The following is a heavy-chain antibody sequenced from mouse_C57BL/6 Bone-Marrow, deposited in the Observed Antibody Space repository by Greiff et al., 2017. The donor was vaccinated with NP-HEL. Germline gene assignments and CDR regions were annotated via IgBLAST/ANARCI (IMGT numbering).Heavy chain of an antibody. J-gene: IGHJ3*01. CDR3: ARARLYYDDDEFAY. V-gene: IGHV1-52*01. Sequence: QVQLQQPGAELVRPGSSVKLSCKASGYTFTSYWMHWVKQRPIQGLEWIGNIDPSDSETHYNQKFKDKATLTVDKSSSTAYMQLSSLTSEDSAVYYCARARLYYDDDEFAYWGQGTLVTVSA. CDR2: IDPSDSET. CDR1: GYTFTSYW. D-gene: IGHD2-4*01.